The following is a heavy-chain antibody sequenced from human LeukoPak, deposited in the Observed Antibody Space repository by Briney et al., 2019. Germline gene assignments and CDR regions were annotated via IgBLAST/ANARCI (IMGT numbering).Heavy chain of an antibody. CDR1: GYTLTELS. D-gene: IGHD3-10*01. V-gene: IGHV1-24*01. CDR3: ATVRYYGSGSFPYYMDV. J-gene: IGHJ6*03. CDR2: FDPEDGET. Sequence: GASVKVSCKVSGYTLTELSMHWVRQAPGKGLEWMGGFDPEDGETIYAQKFQGRVTMTEDTSTDTAYMELSSLRSEGTAVYYCATVRYYGSGSFPYYMDVWGKGTTVTVSS.